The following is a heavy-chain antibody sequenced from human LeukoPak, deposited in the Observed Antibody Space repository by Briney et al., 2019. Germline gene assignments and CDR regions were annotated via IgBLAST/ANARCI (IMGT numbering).Heavy chain of an antibody. J-gene: IGHJ4*02. CDR2: IYNSGRT. D-gene: IGHD5-24*01. CDR1: GGSISSGGFY. V-gene: IGHV4-31*03. CDR3: ARDRDGYSHSDQ. Sequence: SETLSLTCTVSGGSISSGGFYWTWVRQPPGKGLEWIGYIYNSGRTYYNPSLKSRVTISGDTSKNQFSLTLSSVTAADTAVYYCARDRDGYSHSDQWGQGTLVTVSS.